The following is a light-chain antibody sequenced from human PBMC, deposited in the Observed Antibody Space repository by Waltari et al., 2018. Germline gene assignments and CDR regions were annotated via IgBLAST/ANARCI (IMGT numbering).Light chain of an antibody. V-gene: IGKV1-12*01. CDR1: QDVRIW. Sequence: DIQMTQSPSSVSASVGDRVTITCRASQDVRIWLAWYQQKPGKAPKLLIHVASTLQSGVPSRFSGSGSGTDFTLTISSLQPEDFATYYCQQGNNFPYTFGQGTKVEI. J-gene: IGKJ2*01. CDR3: QQGNNFPYT. CDR2: VAS.